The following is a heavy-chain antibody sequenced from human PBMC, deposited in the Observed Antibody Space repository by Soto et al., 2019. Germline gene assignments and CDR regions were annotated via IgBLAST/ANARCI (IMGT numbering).Heavy chain of an antibody. CDR2: IYPRDSDT. Sequence: GESLKISCKGFGYSFTSHWIGWVRQMPGKGLEWMGIIYPRDSDTRYSPSVEGQVTMSVDKSVSTAYLQWSSLKASDTAMYYCARSTGSSSWYEYNWFDPWGQGTRVTVSS. V-gene: IGHV5-51*01. CDR1: GYSFTSHW. D-gene: IGHD6-13*01. CDR3: ARSTGSSSWYEYNWFDP. J-gene: IGHJ5*02.